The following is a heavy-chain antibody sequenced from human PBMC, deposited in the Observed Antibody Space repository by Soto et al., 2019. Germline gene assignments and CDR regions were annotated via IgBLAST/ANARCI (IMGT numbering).Heavy chain of an antibody. CDR1: GYSFTNFW. CDR3: AKHISRDFDFWSGLYYYYAMDV. V-gene: IGHV5-51*01. Sequence: PGESLKISCKGSGYSFTNFWVGWVRQVPGKGLDWLGIIYPGDSDTRYNPSFRGQVTISTDNSINTAYLQWNSLKASDTAIYYCAKHISRDFDFWSGLYYYYAMDVWGQGTTVTVSS. D-gene: IGHD3-3*01. CDR2: IYPGDSDT. J-gene: IGHJ6*02.